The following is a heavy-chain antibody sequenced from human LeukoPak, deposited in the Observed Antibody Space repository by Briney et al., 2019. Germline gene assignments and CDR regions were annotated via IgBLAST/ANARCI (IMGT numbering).Heavy chain of an antibody. CDR3: ARGGVAVAGTSLGAFDI. CDR2: INAGNGNT. J-gene: IGHJ3*02. Sequence: ASVKVSCKASGYTFTSYAMHWVRQAPGQRLEWMGWINAGNGNTKYSQKFQGRVTITRDTSASTAYMELSSLRSEDTAVYYCARGGVAVAGTSLGAFDIWGQGTMVTVSS. CDR1: GYTFTSYA. V-gene: IGHV1-3*01. D-gene: IGHD6-19*01.